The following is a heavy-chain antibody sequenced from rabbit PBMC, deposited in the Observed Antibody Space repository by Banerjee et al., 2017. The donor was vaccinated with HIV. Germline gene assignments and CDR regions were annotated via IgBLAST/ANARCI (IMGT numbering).Heavy chain of an antibody. CDR1: GFSFSSYY. CDR2: IYTGSSDTT. J-gene: IGHJ4*01. D-gene: IGHD4-1*01. CDR3: ARESGSGWVFRL. Sequence: QEQLVESGGGLVQPEGSLTLTCTASGFSFSSYYMCWVRQAPGKGLEWTACIYTGSSDTTYYANWAKGRFTISKTSSTTLTLQMTSLTAADTATYFCARESGSGWVFRLWGPGTLVTVS. V-gene: IGHV1S45*01.